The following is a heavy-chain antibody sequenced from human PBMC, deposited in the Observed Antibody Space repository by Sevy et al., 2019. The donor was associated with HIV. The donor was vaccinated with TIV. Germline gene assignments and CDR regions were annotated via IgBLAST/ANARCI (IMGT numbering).Heavy chain of an antibody. D-gene: IGHD6-13*01. J-gene: IGHJ4*02. Sequence: ASVKVSRKASGYTFTGYYIHWVRQAPGQELEGMGWIKPISGGTKYAQKFQGRVTMTRETSISTAYMELNRLRSDDTALYYCARDLSTSWYSFDYWGQGTLVTVSS. CDR2: IKPISGGT. CDR1: GYTFTGYY. V-gene: IGHV1-2*02. CDR3: ARDLSTSWYSFDY.